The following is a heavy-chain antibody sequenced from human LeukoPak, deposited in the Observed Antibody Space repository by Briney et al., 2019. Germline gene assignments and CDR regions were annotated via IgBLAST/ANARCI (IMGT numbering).Heavy chain of an antibody. J-gene: IGHJ3*02. V-gene: IGHV3-21*04. CDR1: GFIFSDQN. CDR3: AKDPPRYDYVWGSYRDAFDI. CDR2: ISRTSNYI. D-gene: IGHD3-16*02. Sequence: GGSLRLSCAASGFIFSDQNMNWVRQAPGKGLEWVSSISRTSNYIYYADSVKGRFTISRDNSKNTLYLQMNSLRAEDTAVYYCAKDPPRYDYVWGSYRDAFDIWGQGTMVTVSS.